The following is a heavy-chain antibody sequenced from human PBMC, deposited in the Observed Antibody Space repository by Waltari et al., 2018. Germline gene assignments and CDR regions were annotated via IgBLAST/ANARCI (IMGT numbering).Heavy chain of an antibody. CDR1: GFHVRSNY. CDR3: ARGRDVVVRYGMDV. V-gene: IGHV3-53*01. J-gene: IGHJ6*02. CDR2: MYSGGGST. Sequence: EVQLVESGGGLIKPGGSLRLSCAASGFHVRSNYMSWVRQAPGKGLEWVSVMYSGGGSTNSADSGKGRFTISRDNSKNTLYLQMNSLSAEDTAVYYGARGRDVVVRYGMDVWGQGTTVTVSS. D-gene: IGHD2-15*01.